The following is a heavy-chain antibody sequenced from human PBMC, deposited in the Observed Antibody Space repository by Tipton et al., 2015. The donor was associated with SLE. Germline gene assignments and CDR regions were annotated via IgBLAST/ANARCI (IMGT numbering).Heavy chain of an antibody. D-gene: IGHD2-2*01. J-gene: IGHJ2*01. Sequence: LRLSCTVSGSSITAYYWTWIRQPPGKGLEWIGYVYYSGTTNYNPSLKSRVTISVDTSKNQFSLKLSSLTAADTAVYYCARRVGNWYFDLWGRGTLVTVSS. CDR3: ARRVGNWYFDL. CDR1: GSSITAYY. CDR2: VYYSGTT. V-gene: IGHV4-59*12.